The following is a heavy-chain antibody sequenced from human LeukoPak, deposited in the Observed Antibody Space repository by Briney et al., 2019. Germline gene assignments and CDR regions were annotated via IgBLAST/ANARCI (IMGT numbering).Heavy chain of an antibody. CDR3: ARGRGNYHIY. CDR2: IKEDGSVK. D-gene: IGHD3-16*02. Sequence: GGSLRLSCAASGFTFSSYAMHWVRQAPGKGLEWVANIKEDGSVKYYVDSVKGRIPISRDNAKNSLYLQMNSLRVEDTAVYYCARGRGNYHIYWGQGTLVTVSS. J-gene: IGHJ4*02. V-gene: IGHV3-7*04. CDR1: GFTFSSYA.